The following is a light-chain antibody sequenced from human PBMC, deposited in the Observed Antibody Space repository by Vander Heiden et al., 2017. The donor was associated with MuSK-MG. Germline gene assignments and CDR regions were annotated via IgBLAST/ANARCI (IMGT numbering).Light chain of an antibody. J-gene: IGLJ3*02. Sequence: AVVTQPSSLSASPGASASLTCTLRSGINVGSYRIHWYQQKPGSPPQYLLRYKSDSDKQQGPGVPSRFSGSKAASANAGILLISGLQAEDEADYYCMIWHNSAWVFGGGTKLTVL. CDR3: MIWHNSAWV. V-gene: IGLV5-45*03. CDR2: YKSDSDK. CDR1: SGINVGSYR.